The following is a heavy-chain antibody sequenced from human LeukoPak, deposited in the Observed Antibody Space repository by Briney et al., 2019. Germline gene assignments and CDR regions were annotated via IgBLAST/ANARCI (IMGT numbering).Heavy chain of an antibody. CDR3: ARERSSYDFWSGYSFGY. J-gene: IGHJ4*02. D-gene: IGHD3-3*01. CDR2: IIPIFGTA. Sequence: ASVKVSCKASGGTFSSYAISWVRQAPGQGLEWVGGIIPIFGTANYAQKFQGRVTITADESTSTAYMELSSLRSEDTAVYYCARERSSYDFWSGYSFGYRGQGTLVTVSS. V-gene: IGHV1-69*13. CDR1: GGTFSSYA.